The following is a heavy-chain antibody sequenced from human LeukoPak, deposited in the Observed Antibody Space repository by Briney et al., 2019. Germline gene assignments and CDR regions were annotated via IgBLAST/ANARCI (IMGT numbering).Heavy chain of an antibody. J-gene: IGHJ6*03. Sequence: GGSLRLSCAASGFTFSSYAMSWVRQAPGKGLEWVSAISGSGGSTYYADSVKGRFTISRDNSKNTLYLQMNSLRAEDTAVYYCARVKGPQIYCSSTSCYQGYYYYYYMDVWGKGTTVTVSS. CDR1: GFTFSSYA. V-gene: IGHV3-23*01. CDR3: ARVKGPQIYCSSTSCYQGYYYYYYMDV. CDR2: ISGSGGST. D-gene: IGHD2-2*01.